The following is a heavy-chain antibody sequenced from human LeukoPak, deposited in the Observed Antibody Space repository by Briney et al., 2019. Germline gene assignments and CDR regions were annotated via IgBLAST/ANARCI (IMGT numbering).Heavy chain of an antibody. J-gene: IGHJ1*01. CDR3: ARQPDARPGYFQH. Sequence: SETLSVTCTVSGYSISSGYYWGWIRQPPGKGLEWLGSIYHSGSTYYNPSLKSAVTISVDTSKNQFSLKMSSVTAADTAVYYCARQPDARPGYFQHWGQGTLVTVSS. V-gene: IGHV4-38-2*02. D-gene: IGHD1-14*01. CDR2: IYHSGST. CDR1: GYSISSGYY.